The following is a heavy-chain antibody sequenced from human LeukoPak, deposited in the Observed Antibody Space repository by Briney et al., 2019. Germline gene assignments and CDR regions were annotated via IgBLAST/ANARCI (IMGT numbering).Heavy chain of an antibody. CDR3: ARDYTNCSGGSCYLLLFDY. V-gene: IGHV3-66*01. Sequence: PGGSLRLSCAASGFTVSSNYMSWVRQAPGKGLEWVSVIYSGGSTYYADSVKGRFTISRDNSKNTLYLQMNSLRAEDTAVYYCARDYTNCSGGSCYLLLFDYWGQGTLVTVSS. CDR2: IYSGGST. D-gene: IGHD2-15*01. J-gene: IGHJ4*02. CDR1: GFTVSSNY.